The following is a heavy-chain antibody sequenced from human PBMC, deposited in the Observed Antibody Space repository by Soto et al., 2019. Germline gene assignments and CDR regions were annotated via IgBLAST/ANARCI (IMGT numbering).Heavy chain of an antibody. CDR2: INPSGGRT. D-gene: IGHD3-22*01. J-gene: IGHJ4*02. Sequence: ASVKVSCKASGNSFTTYYMHWVRQAPGQRLEWMGIINPSGGRTTYAQKFQGRVTMTRDTSTSTFHMELSSLTSEDTAVYYCAGLYHYDSSGYYDYWGQGTLVTVSS. V-gene: IGHV1-46*01. CDR3: AGLYHYDSSGYYDY. CDR1: GNSFTTYY.